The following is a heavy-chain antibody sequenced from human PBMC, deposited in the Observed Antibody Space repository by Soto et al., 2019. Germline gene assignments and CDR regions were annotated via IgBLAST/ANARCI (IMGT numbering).Heavy chain of an antibody. D-gene: IGHD2-15*01. J-gene: IGHJ3*02. CDR1: GGSISSYY. Sequence: SETLSLTCTVSGGSISSYYWSWIRQPPGKGLEWIGYIYYSGSTNYNPSLKSRVTISVDTSKNQFSLKLSSVTAADTAVYYCARQGHVVARAFDIWGQGTMVTVSS. CDR3: ARQGHVVARAFDI. V-gene: IGHV4-59*08. CDR2: IYYSGST.